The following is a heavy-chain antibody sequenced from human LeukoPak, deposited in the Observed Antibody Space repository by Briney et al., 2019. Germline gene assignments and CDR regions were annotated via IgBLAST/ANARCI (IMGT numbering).Heavy chain of an antibody. CDR3: ARRPYYYGSGSYFDY. CDR1: GYTLTELS. D-gene: IGHD3-10*01. V-gene: IGHV1-24*01. Sequence: ASVKVSCKVSGYTLTELSMHWVRQSPGKGLEWMGGFDPEDGETIYAQKFQGRVTMTEDTSTDTAYMELSSLRSEDTAVYYCARRPYYYGSGSYFDYWGQGTLVTVSS. CDR2: FDPEDGET. J-gene: IGHJ4*02.